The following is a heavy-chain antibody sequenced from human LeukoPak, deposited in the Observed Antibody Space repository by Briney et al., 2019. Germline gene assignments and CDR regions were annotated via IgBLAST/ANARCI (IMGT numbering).Heavy chain of an antibody. V-gene: IGHV1-69*01. Sequence: GASVKVSCKASGGTFSSYAISWVRQAPGLGLEWIGGIIPIFGTANYAQKFQGRVTITADESTSTAYMELSSLRSEDTAVYYCARQYDFGGVPYYMDVWGKGTTVTVSS. J-gene: IGHJ6*03. CDR3: ARQYDFGGVPYYMDV. D-gene: IGHD3-3*01. CDR1: GGTFSSYA. CDR2: IIPIFGTA.